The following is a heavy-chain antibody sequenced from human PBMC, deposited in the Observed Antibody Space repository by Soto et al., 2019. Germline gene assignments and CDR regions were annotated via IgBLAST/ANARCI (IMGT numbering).Heavy chain of an antibody. CDR1: GGTFSSYA. D-gene: IGHD2-2*02. CDR2: IIPIFGTA. V-gene: IGHV1-69*06. Sequence: QVQLVQSGAEVKKPGSSVKVSCKASGGTFSSYAISWVRQAPGQGHEWMGGIIPIFGTANYAQKFQGRVTITADKSTSTAYMELSSLRSEDTAVYYCARSCSSTSCYTTSDYYYGMDVWGQGTTVTVSS. J-gene: IGHJ6*02. CDR3: ARSCSSTSCYTTSDYYYGMDV.